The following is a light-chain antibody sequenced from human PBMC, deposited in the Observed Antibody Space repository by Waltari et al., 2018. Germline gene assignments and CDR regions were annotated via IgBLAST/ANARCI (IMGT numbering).Light chain of an antibody. CDR2: ENI. V-gene: IGLV1-40*01. J-gene: IGLJ2*01. Sequence: QSVLTQPPSTSGAPGQRITISCTGTRSNLGAGYYVSWYQQFPGTAPKLRIYENINRPSGVSDRFSGSKSGTSASLTITGLQSEDEADYYCSAWDTSLSAVLFGGGTRLTVL. CDR3: SAWDTSLSAVL. CDR1: RSNLGAGYY.